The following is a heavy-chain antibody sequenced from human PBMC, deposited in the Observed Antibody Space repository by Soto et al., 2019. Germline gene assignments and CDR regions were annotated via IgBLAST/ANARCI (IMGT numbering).Heavy chain of an antibody. CDR2: IYYSGST. D-gene: IGHD3-10*01. CDR1: GGSISSSSYY. V-gene: IGHV4-39*01. Sequence: QLQLQESGPGLVKPSETLSLTCTVSGGSISSSSYYWGWIRQPPGKGLEWIGSIYYSGSTYYNPSHKTRVTIYVVTTKNQYPLKLSSVTVAEMAVYYCASSLIWPDFAYRGQGTLVTDSS. CDR3: ASSLIWPDFAY. J-gene: IGHJ4*02.